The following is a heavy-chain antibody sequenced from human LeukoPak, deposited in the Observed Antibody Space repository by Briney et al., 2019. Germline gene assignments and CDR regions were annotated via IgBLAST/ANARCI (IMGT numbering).Heavy chain of an antibody. CDR3: AKGSYSGSYLHFDY. V-gene: IGHV3-23*01. D-gene: IGHD1-26*01. CDR2: ISGSGGST. Sequence: QTGGSLRLSCAASGFTFSSYAMSWVRQAPGKGLEWVSAISGSGGSTYYADSVKGRFTISRDNSKNTLYPQMNSLRAEDTAVYYCAKGSYSGSYLHFDYWGQGTLVTVSS. J-gene: IGHJ4*02. CDR1: GFTFSSYA.